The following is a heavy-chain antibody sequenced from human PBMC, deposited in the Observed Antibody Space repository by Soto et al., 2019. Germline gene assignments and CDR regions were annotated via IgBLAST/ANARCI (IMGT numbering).Heavy chain of an antibody. D-gene: IGHD1-26*01. J-gene: IGHJ4*02. CDR2: IYYSGST. CDR3: ARTSGSYRNEPGFDY. Sequence: SETLSLTCTVSGGSISSYYWSWIRQPPGKGLEWIGYIYYSGSTNYNPSLKSRVTISVDTSKNQFSLKLSSVTAADTAVYYCARTSGSYRNEPGFDYWGQGTLVTVSS. CDR1: GGSISSYY. V-gene: IGHV4-59*01.